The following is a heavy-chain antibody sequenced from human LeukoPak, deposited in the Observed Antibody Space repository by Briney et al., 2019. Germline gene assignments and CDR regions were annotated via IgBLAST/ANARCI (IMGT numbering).Heavy chain of an antibody. V-gene: IGHV4-38-2*01. J-gene: IGHJ4*02. Sequence: SETLSLTCAVSGYSISSDNYWVWLRQPPGQGLEWTGGIYHSGSNYYNPSLKSRVTMSVDTSKNQFSLKLSSVTAANTAVYYCARAPRDSSSSNYMRRFDYWGQGTLVTVSS. CDR1: GYSISSDNY. CDR2: IYHSGSN. D-gene: IGHD3-22*01. CDR3: ARAPRDSSSSNYMRRFDY.